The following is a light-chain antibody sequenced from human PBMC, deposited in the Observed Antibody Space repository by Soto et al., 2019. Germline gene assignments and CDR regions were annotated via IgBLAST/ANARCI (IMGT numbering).Light chain of an antibody. J-gene: IGKJ4*01. CDR1: QSVSSN. V-gene: IGKV3-11*01. CDR3: QQRSSWPLT. Sequence: EIVMTQSPATLSVSPGERATLSCRASQSVSSNLAWYQQKPGQAPRLLIYDASNRATGIPARFSGSGSGTDFTLTISSPEPEDFAVYYCQQRSSWPLTFGGGTKV. CDR2: DAS.